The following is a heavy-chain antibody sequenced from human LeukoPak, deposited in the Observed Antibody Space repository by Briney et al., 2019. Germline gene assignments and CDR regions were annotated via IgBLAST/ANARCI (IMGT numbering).Heavy chain of an antibody. CDR1: GFTFDDYG. D-gene: IGHD3-16*01. CDR2: INWNGGST. CDR3: ARDAGGASRRYFDY. Sequence: GGSLGLACAASGFTFDDYGMSWVRQAPGKGLEWVSGINWNGGSTGYADSVKGRFTISRGNAKNSLYLQMNSLRAEDTALYYCARDAGGASRRYFDYWGQGNLVTVSS. J-gene: IGHJ4*02. V-gene: IGHV3-20*04.